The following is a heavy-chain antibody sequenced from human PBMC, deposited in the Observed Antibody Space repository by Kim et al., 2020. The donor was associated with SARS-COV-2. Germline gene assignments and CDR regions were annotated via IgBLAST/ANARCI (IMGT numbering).Heavy chain of an antibody. J-gene: IGHJ4*02. D-gene: IGHD2-15*01. CDR3: AGLSVVASSDDS. CDR2: INYRGTT. V-gene: IGHV4-39*01. Sequence: LETLSLTCSVSGGSISTRTYSWGWIRQPPGKGLEWIGNINYRGTTYYNLSLKSRVAMSVDTSKNQFSLKLNSVTAADTAIYYCAGLSVVASSDDSWGQGTLGTVSS. CDR1: GGSISTRTYS.